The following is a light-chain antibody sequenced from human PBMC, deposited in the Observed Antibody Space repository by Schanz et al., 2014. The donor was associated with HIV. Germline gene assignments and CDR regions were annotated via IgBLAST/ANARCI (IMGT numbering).Light chain of an antibody. Sequence: QSALTQPASVSGSPGQSITISCSGTSSDIGAFDYVSWYQQYPGKAPKLLIYEVDKRPSGVPNRFSGSKSGNTASLTISGLQAEDEADYYCNSYSHSNTYVFGSGTKLTVL. CDR1: SSDIGAFDY. CDR2: EVD. J-gene: IGLJ1*01. V-gene: IGLV2-14*03. CDR3: NSYSHSNTYV.